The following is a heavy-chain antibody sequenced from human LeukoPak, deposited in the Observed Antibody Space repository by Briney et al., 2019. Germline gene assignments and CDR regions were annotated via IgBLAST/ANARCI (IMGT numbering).Heavy chain of an antibody. J-gene: IGHJ4*02. V-gene: IGHV1-2*02. CDR1: GYTFTGYY. D-gene: IGHD5-24*01. Sequence: ASVKVSCKASGYTFTGYYMHWVRQAPGQGLEWMGWINPNSGGTNYAQKFQGRVTMTRDTSISTAYMELSRLGSDDTAVYYCARARRWLQLAVFDYWGQGTLVTVSS. CDR3: ARARRWLQLAVFDY. CDR2: INPNSGGT.